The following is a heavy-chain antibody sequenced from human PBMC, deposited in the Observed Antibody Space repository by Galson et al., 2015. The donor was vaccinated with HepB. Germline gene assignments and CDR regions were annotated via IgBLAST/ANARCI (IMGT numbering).Heavy chain of an antibody. Sequence: SLRLSCAASGFTFSTYGMHWVRQVPGKGLEWVAVISYDGANKYYADFVKGRFTISRDNSNNTVSLQMNSLRPEDTALYYCGKRPGSSYYRGVDYWGQGTLVTVSS. CDR1: GFTFSTYG. CDR2: ISYDGANK. D-gene: IGHD1-26*01. V-gene: IGHV3-30*18. J-gene: IGHJ4*02. CDR3: GKRPGSSYYRGVDY.